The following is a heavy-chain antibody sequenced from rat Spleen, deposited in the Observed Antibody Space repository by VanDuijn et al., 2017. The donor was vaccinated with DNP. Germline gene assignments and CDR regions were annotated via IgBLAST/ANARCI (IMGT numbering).Heavy chain of an antibody. CDR3: ARQAPDSSYIPGAMDA. CDR1: GFSLTSNG. CDR2: IWAGGST. J-gene: IGHJ4*01. V-gene: IGHV2-72*01. D-gene: IGHD1-2*01. Sequence: QVQLEESGPGLMQPSETLSLTCTVSGFSLTSNGVGWVRQPLGKGLVWMGTIWAGGSTNYNSAVQSRLSISRDTTKSQVFLKMNSLQPEDTGTYYCARQAPDSSYIPGAMDAWGQGTSVTVSS.